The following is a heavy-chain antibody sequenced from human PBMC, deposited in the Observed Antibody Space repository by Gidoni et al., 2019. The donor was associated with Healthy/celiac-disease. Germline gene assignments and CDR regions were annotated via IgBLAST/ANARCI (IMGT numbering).Heavy chain of an antibody. CDR3: AREAVALRGDYYYMDV. CDR1: GFTFSSYW. CDR2: IKQDGSEK. J-gene: IGHJ6*03. D-gene: IGHD6-19*01. Sequence: EVQLVESGGGLVQPGGSLRLSCAASGFTFSSYWMSWVRQAPGKGLEWVANIKQDGSEKYYVDSVKGRFTISRDNAKNSLYLQMNSLRAEDTAVYYCAREAVALRGDYYYMDVWGKGTTVTVSS. V-gene: IGHV3-7*01.